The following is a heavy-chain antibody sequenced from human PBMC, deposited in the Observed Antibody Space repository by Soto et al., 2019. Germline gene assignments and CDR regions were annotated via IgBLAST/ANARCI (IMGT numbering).Heavy chain of an antibody. Sequence: QVQLVESGGGLDKPGGSLRLSCAASGFTFSDYYMSWIRQAPGKGLEWVSYISSRSSTIFYADSVKGRFTISGDNVKNSLYLQMNSLRAEDTAVYYCASGTNGAFFVYWGQGILVTVSS. V-gene: IGHV3-11*01. D-gene: IGHD2-8*01. J-gene: IGHJ4*02. CDR1: GFTFSDYY. CDR2: ISSRSSTI. CDR3: ASGTNGAFFVY.